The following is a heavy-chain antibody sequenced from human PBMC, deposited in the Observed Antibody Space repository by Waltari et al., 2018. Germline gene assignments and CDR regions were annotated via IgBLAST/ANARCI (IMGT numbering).Heavy chain of an antibody. D-gene: IGHD2-2*01. CDR2: IWYDGSNK. V-gene: IGHV3-33*01. CDR1: GFTFSSYG. Sequence: QVQLVESGGGVVQPGRSLRLSCAASGFTFSSYGMHWVRQAPGKGLEWVAVIWYDGSNKYYSDAVKGRFTISRDNAKNTLYLQMNSLRAEDTAVYYCARDLVAYCSSTSCLNWFDPWGQGTLVTVSS. CDR3: ARDLVAYCSSTSCLNWFDP. J-gene: IGHJ5*02.